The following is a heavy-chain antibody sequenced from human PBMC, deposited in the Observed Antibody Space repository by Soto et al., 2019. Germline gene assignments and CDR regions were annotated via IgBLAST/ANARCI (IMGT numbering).Heavy chain of an antibody. CDR2: INPDNGNT. J-gene: IGHJ5*02. V-gene: IGHV1-3*01. D-gene: IGHD2-15*01. CDR1: GYTFTRYT. Sequence: ASVKVSCKASGYTFTRYTMNWARRAPGQRLEWMGWINPDNGNTKSSQKFQDRVIITRDTSASTAYMDLSSLRSEDTAVYYCARGIATGQFDPWGQGTLVTVSS. CDR3: ARGIATGQFDP.